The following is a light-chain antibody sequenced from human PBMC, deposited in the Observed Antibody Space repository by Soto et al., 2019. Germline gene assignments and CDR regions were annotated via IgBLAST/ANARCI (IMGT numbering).Light chain of an antibody. Sequence: SVLTQPPSVSGSPGQSVTISCTGTSSDVGSYNRVSWYQQPPGTAPKLMIYEVSNRPSGVPDRFSGSKSGNTASLTISGLQPEDEADYYCNSYTSSSTYVFGTGTKVTVL. CDR3: NSYTSSSTYV. V-gene: IGLV2-18*02. CDR2: EVS. CDR1: SSDVGSYNR. J-gene: IGLJ1*01.